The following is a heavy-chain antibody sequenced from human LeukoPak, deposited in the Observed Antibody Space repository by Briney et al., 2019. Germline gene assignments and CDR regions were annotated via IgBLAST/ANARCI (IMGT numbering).Heavy chain of an antibody. CDR3: ARDYFSGWYADAFDI. CDR1: GFTFSSYS. D-gene: IGHD6-19*01. CDR2: ISSSSSTI. J-gene: IGHJ3*02. V-gene: IGHV3-48*02. Sequence: GGSLRLSCAASGFTFSSYSMNWVRQAPGKGLECVSYISSSSSTIYYADSVKGRYTISRDNAKNSLYLQMKSLRDEDTAGYYCARDYFSGWYADAFDIWGQGTMVTVSS.